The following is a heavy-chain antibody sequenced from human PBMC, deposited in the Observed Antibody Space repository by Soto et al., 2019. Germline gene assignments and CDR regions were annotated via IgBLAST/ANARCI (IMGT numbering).Heavy chain of an antibody. J-gene: IGHJ6*02. Sequence: TSETLSLTCTVSGGSVSSGSYYWSWIRQPPGKGLEWIGYIYYSGSTNYNPSLKSRVTISVDTSKNQFSLKLSSVTAADTAVYYCARDGWRQTTYGMDVWGQGTTVTVSS. CDR1: GGSVSSGSYY. CDR3: ARDGWRQTTYGMDV. D-gene: IGHD6-19*01. CDR2: IYYSGST. V-gene: IGHV4-61*01.